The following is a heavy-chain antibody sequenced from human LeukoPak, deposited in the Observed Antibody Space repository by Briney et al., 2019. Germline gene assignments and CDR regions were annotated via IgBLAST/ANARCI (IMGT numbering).Heavy chain of an antibody. CDR2: IYTSGTT. J-gene: IGHJ4*02. CDR1: GGSISNYY. D-gene: IGHD3-10*01. V-gene: IGHV4-4*07. CDR3: AKEPGEGAGSYYNY. Sequence: SETLSLTCTVSGGSISNYYWSWIRQPAGKGLEWIGRIYTSGTTNYNPSLKSRVTMSVDTSKNQFSLNLNSVTAADTAVYYCAKEPGEGAGSYYNYWGQGTLVTVSS.